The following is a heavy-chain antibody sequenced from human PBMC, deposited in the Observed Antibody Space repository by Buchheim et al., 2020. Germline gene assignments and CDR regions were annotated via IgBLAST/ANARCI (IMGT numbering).Heavy chain of an antibody. J-gene: IGHJ4*02. CDR1: GFTFSSYG. V-gene: IGHV3-30*18. CDR3: AKAEGLDTAMGNAFDY. CDR2: ISYDGSNK. D-gene: IGHD5-18*01. Sequence: QVQLVESGGGVVQPGRSLRLSCAASGFTFSSYGMHWVRQAPGKGLEWVAVISYDGSNKYYADSVKGRFTISRDNSKNTLYLQMNSRRAEDTAVYYCAKAEGLDTAMGNAFDYWGQGTL.